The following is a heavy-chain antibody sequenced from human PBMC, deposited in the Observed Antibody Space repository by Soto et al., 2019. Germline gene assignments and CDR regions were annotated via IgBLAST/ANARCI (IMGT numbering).Heavy chain of an antibody. V-gene: IGHV3-73*01. CDR2: IRSKANSYAT. D-gene: IGHD3-3*02. CDR3: TSSSLAQDYYYYGMDV. J-gene: IGHJ6*02. CDR1: GFTFSGSA. Sequence: GGSLRLSCAASGFTFSGSAMHWVRQASGKGLEWVGRIRSKANSYATAYAASVKGRFTISRDDSKNTAYLQMNSLKTEDTAVYYCTSSSLAQDYYYYGMDVWGQGTTVTVSS.